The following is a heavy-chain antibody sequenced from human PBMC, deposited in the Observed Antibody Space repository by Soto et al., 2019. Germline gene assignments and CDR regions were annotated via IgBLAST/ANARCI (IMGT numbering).Heavy chain of an antibody. CDR2: MLYDGRNQ. D-gene: IGHD6-6*01. Sequence: QVQLVESGGGVVQPGTSLRLSCSASGFTLSGVDMHWVRQAPGKGLEWVAVMLYDGRNQYYADSVKGRFTVSTDSSKSTLYLQMNSLRTEDAAVYYCAKGGWYTSSSRSDCWGQGTLVTVSS. CDR3: AKGGWYTSSSRSDC. J-gene: IGHJ4*02. CDR1: GFTLSGVD. V-gene: IGHV3-30*18.